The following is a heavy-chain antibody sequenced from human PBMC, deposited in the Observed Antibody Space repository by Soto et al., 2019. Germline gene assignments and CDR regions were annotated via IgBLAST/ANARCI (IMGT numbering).Heavy chain of an antibody. J-gene: IGHJ5*02. CDR2: MNPNSGNT. Sequence: ASVKVSCKASGYTFTSYDINWVRQATGQGLEWMGWMNPNSGNTGYAQKFQGRVTMTRSTSISTAYMELSSLRSEDTAVYYCASGNPYYDFWSGYYTGRFDPWGQGTLVTVSS. D-gene: IGHD3-3*01. V-gene: IGHV1-8*01. CDR3: ASGNPYYDFWSGYYTGRFDP. CDR1: GYTFTSYD.